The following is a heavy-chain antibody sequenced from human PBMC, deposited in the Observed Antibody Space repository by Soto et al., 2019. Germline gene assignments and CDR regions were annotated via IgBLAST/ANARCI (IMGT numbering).Heavy chain of an antibody. CDR2: ISAYNGNT. J-gene: IGHJ6*02. D-gene: IGHD1-1*01. CDR3: AREGNWNEAGYGMDV. CDR1: GYTFTIYG. V-gene: IGHV1-18*01. Sequence: ASVKVSCKASGYTFTIYGISWVRQAPGQGLEWMGWISAYNGNTNYAQKLQGRVTMTTDTSTSTAYMELRSLRSDDTAVYYCAREGNWNEAGYGMDVWGQGTTVTVSS.